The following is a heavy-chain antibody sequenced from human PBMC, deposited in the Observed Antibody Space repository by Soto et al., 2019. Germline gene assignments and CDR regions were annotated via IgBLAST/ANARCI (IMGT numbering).Heavy chain of an antibody. Sequence: GALRLSCAASGFTFSSYGMHWVRQAPGKGLEWVAVISYDGSNKYYADSVKGRFTISRDNSKNTLYLQMNSLRAEDTAVYYCAKVGPAAREGPYYYYYYGMDVWGQGTTVTVSS. CDR3: AKVGPAAREGPYYYYYYGMDV. V-gene: IGHV3-30*18. D-gene: IGHD2-2*01. CDR1: GFTFSSYG. J-gene: IGHJ6*02. CDR2: ISYDGSNK.